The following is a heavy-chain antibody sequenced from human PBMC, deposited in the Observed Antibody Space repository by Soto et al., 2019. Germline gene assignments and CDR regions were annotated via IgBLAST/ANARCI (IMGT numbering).Heavy chain of an antibody. D-gene: IGHD2-8*01. V-gene: IGHV4-61*08. CDR2: LYYSGST. CDR3: ARDRDCADGSCFYGSDY. CDR1: GASVSSAGPYY. Sequence: VQLQELGPGLVKPSETLSLTCSVSGASVSSAGPYYWNWIRQPPGKGLEWLGYLYYSGSTNYNPSFKSRVTISVDRSKNQFSLKLTSVTAADSAVYYCARDRDCADGSCFYGSDYWGQGILATVSS. J-gene: IGHJ4*02.